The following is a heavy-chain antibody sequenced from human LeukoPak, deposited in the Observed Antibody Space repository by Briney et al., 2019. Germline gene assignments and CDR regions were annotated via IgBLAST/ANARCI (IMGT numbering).Heavy chain of an antibody. CDR3: ATEASGLNWFDP. J-gene: IGHJ5*02. Sequence: ASVKVSCKASGYTVIDYYIHWVRRAPGQGLEWMGWINPNSGSTNYAQKFQGRVTMTRDTSITTTYMELSRLTPDDSAVYFCATEASGLNWFDPWGQGTLVTVSS. CDR1: GYTVIDYY. D-gene: IGHD3-3*01. V-gene: IGHV1-2*02. CDR2: INPNSGST.